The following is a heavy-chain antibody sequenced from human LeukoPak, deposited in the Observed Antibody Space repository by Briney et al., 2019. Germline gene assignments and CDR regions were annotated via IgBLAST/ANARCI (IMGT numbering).Heavy chain of an antibody. Sequence: GASVKVSCKASGYTFTSYYMHWVRQAPGQGLEWMGIMNPSGGRTTYAQKFQGRVTMTRDTSTSTVYMELSSLRSEDTAVYYCARAGHSAYKSGGDYWGQGTLVTVSS. CDR2: MNPSGGRT. V-gene: IGHV1-46*01. CDR1: GYTFTSYY. CDR3: ARAGHSAYKSGGDY. J-gene: IGHJ4*02. D-gene: IGHD5-12*01.